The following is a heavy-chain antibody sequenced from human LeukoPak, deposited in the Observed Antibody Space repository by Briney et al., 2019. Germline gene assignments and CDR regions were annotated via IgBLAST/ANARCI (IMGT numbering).Heavy chain of an antibody. CDR3: GRTREGGGVDA. J-gene: IGHJ3*01. D-gene: IGHD3-16*01. V-gene: IGHV3-7*01. Sequence: GGSLRLSCAASGFTFRNYWMSWVRQAPGKGPEWVANIKYDGSERNYVDSVKGRFTISRDNAKISLYLQLNSLRAQDTAVYYCGRTREGGGVDAWGLGTMVIVSS. CDR2: IKYDGSER. CDR1: GFTFRNYW.